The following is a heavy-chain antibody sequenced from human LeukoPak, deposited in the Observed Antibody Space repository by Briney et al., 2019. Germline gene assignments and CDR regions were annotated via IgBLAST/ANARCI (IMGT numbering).Heavy chain of an antibody. CDR3: SRGAGAVGDL. CDR2: MTPGSGNT. V-gene: IGHV1-8*01. CDR1: GYTFTSRD. J-gene: IGHJ1*01. D-gene: IGHD2-21*02. Sequence: GASVKVSCKASGYTFTSRDISWLRQATGQGLEWMGWMTPGSGNTTYAQKFQGRVTMTRDTSISTVYMELSSLTSEDTAVYYCSRGAGAVGDLWGQGTLVTVSS.